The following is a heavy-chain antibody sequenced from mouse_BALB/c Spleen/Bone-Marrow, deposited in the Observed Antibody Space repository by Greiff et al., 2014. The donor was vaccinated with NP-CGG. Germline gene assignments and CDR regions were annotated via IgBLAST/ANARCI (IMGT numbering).Heavy chain of an antibody. CDR3: TRSGFYGYGTYFDV. D-gene: IGHD1-2*01. J-gene: IGHJ1*01. CDR2: INPSNGDT. V-gene: IGHV1S81*02. Sequence: VHLVESGAELVKPGASVKLSCKVSGYTFTNYYVYWVKQRPGQGLEWIGEINPSNGDTNFNEKFMSKATLTVDNSSSTAYMHLSSLTSEDSAVYYCTRSGFYGYGTYFDVWGAGTTVTVSS. CDR1: GYTFTNYY.